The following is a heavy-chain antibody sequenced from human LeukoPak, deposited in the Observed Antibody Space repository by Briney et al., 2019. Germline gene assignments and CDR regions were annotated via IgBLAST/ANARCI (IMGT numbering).Heavy chain of an antibody. CDR3: ARSHSVWTSFDY. CDR2: IYYSGST. D-gene: IGHD3/OR15-3a*01. CDR1: GGSFSGYY. Sequence: SETLSLTCAVYGGSFSGYYWNWIRQPPGKGLEWIGYIYYSGSTNYNPSLKSRVTISVDTSKNQFSLKLSSVTAADTAVYYCARSHSVWTSFDYWGQGTLVTVSS. V-gene: IGHV4-59*01. J-gene: IGHJ4*02.